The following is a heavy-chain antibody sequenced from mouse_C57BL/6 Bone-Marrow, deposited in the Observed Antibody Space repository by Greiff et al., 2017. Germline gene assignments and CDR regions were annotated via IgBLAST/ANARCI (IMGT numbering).Heavy chain of an antibody. CDR2: IDPSDSYN. CDR1: GYTFTSYW. J-gene: IGHJ3*01. D-gene: IGHD3-3*01. Sequence: VQLQQPGAELVMPGASVKLSCKASGYTFTSYWMHWVKQRPGQGLEWIGEIDPSDSYNNYNQKFKGKSTLTVDKSSSTAYMQLSSLTSEDSAVYYCARRREIVWFAYWGQGALVTVSA. V-gene: IGHV1-69*01. CDR3: ARRREIVWFAY.